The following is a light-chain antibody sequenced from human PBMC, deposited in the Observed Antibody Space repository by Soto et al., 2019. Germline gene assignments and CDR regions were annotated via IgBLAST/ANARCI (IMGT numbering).Light chain of an antibody. CDR1: SGHTSYA. J-gene: IGLJ2*01. Sequence: QSVLTQSPSASASLGASVKLTCTLDSGHTSYAITWHQQQPERGPRYLMKLNSDGSHSKGDGIPDRFSGSSSGAERYLTISSLQSEDEADYYCQTWAAGTVVFGGGTKVTVL. CDR3: QTWAAGTVV. CDR2: LNSDGSH. V-gene: IGLV4-69*01.